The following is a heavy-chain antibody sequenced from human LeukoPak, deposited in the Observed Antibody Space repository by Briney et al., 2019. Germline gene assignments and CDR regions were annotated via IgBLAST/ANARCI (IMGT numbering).Heavy chain of an antibody. CDR3: ARDRTRTGYSSGWYHDY. V-gene: IGHV1-18*04. Sequence: ASVKVSCKASGYTFTSYGTSWVRQAPGQGLEWMGWISAYNGNTNYAQKLQGRVTMTTDTSTSTAYMELRSLRSDDTAVYYCARDRTRTGYSSGWYHDYWGQGTLVTVSS. D-gene: IGHD6-19*01. CDR1: GYTFTSYG. CDR2: ISAYNGNT. J-gene: IGHJ4*02.